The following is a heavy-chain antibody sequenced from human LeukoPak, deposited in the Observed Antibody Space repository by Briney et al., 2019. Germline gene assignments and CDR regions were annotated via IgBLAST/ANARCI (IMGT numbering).Heavy chain of an antibody. V-gene: IGHV1-8*01. CDR2: MNPDSENT. CDR1: GYEFVSYD. Sequence: ASVTVSCKASGYEFVSYDINWVRQATGQGLEWMGWMNPDSENTGYAPKFQGRVTMTSDRSTRTAYMELTGLKSEDTGVYFCARGPLAPLVGIDRRKDYWGQGTQVTVSS. CDR3: ARGPLAPLVGIDRRKDY. D-gene: IGHD1-14*01. J-gene: IGHJ4*02.